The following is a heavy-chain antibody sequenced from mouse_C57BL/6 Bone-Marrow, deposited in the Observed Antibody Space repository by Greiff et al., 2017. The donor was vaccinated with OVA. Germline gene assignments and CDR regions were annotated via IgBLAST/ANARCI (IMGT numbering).Heavy chain of an antibody. Sequence: QVQLQQSGPGLVAPSQSLSITCTVSGFSLTSYGVDWVRQPPGKGLEWLGVIWGGGSTNYNSAPMSRLSISKDNSKSQVFLKMNSLPTDDTAMYYCAKHGLLRGDYAMDYWGQGTSVTVSS. J-gene: IGHJ4*01. D-gene: IGHD2-3*01. CDR2: IWGGGST. CDR3: AKHGLLRGDYAMDY. V-gene: IGHV2-9*01. CDR1: GFSLTSYG.